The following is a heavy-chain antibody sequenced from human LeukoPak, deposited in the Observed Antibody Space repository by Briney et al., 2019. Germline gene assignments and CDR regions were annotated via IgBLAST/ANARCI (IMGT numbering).Heavy chain of an antibody. D-gene: IGHD6-13*01. CDR2: IKEDGSEK. CDR3: VAAGGY. Sequence: PGGSLRLSCAASGFTFSTYWMNWVRQAPGKGLEWVANIKEDGSEKNYVEGRFTISRDNAKNSQCLQMNSLRAEDTAVYYCVAAGGYWGRGALVSVSS. V-gene: IGHV3-7*05. CDR1: GFTFSTYW. J-gene: IGHJ4*02.